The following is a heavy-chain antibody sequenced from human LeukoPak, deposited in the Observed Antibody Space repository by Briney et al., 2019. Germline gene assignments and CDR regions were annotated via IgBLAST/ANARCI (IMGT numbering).Heavy chain of an antibody. Sequence: GGSLRLSCAASGFTFSSYAMSWVRQAPGKGLEWVSAISGSGGSTYYADSVKGRFTISRDNSENTLYLQMNSLRAEDTAVYYCAKAFHRYYYDSSIDYWGQGTLVTVSS. CDR1: GFTFSSYA. D-gene: IGHD3-22*01. CDR2: ISGSGGST. J-gene: IGHJ4*02. CDR3: AKAFHRYYYDSSIDY. V-gene: IGHV3-23*01.